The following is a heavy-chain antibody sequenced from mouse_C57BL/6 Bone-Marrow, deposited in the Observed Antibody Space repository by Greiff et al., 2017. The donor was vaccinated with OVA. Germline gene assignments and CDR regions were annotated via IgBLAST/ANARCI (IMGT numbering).Heavy chain of an antibody. CDR1: GYSITSGYY. CDR2: ISYDGSN. Sequence: VQLKQSGPGLVKPSQSLSLTCSVTGYSITSGYYWNWIRQFPGNKLEWMGYISYDGSNNYNPSLKNRISITRDTSKNQFFLKLNSVTTEDTATYYCARDGYDPYWGQGTLVTVSA. D-gene: IGHD2-2*01. J-gene: IGHJ3*01. V-gene: IGHV3-6*01. CDR3: ARDGYDPY.